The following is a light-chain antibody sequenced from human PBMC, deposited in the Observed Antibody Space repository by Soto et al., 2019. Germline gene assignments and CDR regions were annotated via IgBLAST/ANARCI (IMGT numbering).Light chain of an antibody. J-gene: IGLJ2*01. Sequence: QLVLTQPPSVSGAPGQRVTISCTGSSSNIGAGYDVHWYQQLPGTAPKLLIYGNSNRPSGVPDRFSGSKSGTSASLAITGVQAEDEADYYCQSSDSSLSRVFGGGTKVTVL. CDR1: SSNIGAGYD. V-gene: IGLV1-40*01. CDR2: GNS. CDR3: QSSDSSLSRV.